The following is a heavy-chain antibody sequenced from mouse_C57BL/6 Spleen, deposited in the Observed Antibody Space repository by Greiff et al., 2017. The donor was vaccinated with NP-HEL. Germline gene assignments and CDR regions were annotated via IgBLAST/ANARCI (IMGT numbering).Heavy chain of an antibody. CDR3: TTGVASYYYAMDY. J-gene: IGHJ4*01. Sequence: VQLQQSGAELVRPGASVKLSCTASGFNIKDYYMHWVKQRPEQGLEWIGRIDPEDGDTEYAPKFQGKATMTADTSSNTAYLQLSSLTSEDTSVDYCTTGVASYYYAMDYWGQGPSVTVSS. D-gene: IGHD6-1*01. CDR2: IDPEDGDT. CDR1: GFNIKDYY. V-gene: IGHV14-1*01.